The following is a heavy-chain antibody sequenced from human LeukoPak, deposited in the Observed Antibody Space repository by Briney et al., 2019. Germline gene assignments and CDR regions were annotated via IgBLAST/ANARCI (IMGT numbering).Heavy chain of an antibody. Sequence: GGSLRLSCAPSGFKFTTYGMHWVRHAPGKGLGWVALVWYDGTIKYYADSVKGRFTISRDNSKNTVDLQMNSLRAQDTAVYFCLSLGGDSVGYGGQGTLVTVSS. V-gene: IGHV3-33*01. D-gene: IGHD1-26*01. J-gene: IGHJ4*02. CDR1: GFKFTTYG. CDR2: VWYDGTIK. CDR3: LSLGGDSVGY.